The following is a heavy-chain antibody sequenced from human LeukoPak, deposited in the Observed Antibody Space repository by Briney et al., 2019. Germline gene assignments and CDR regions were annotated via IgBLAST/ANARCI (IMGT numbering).Heavy chain of an antibody. CDR3: TTFYLGYCSSTSCYQYPTPFDY. J-gene: IGHJ4*02. CDR2: IKSKTDGGTT. CDR1: GFTFSNAW. Sequence: GRSLRLSCAASGFTFSNAWMSWVRQAPGKGLEWVGRIKSKTDGGTTDYAAPVKGRFTISRDDSKNTLYLQMNSLKTEDTAVYYCTTFYLGYCSSTSCYQYPTPFDYWGQGTLVTVSS. D-gene: IGHD2-2*01. V-gene: IGHV3-15*01.